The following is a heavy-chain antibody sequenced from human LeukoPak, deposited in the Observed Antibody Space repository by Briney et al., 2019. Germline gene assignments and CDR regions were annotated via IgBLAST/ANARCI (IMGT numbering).Heavy chain of an antibody. D-gene: IGHD3-22*01. CDR1: GGSISSSSYY. Sequence: KSSETLSLTCTVSGGSISSSSYYWGWIRQPPGKGLEWIGSIYYSGSTYYNPSLKSRVTISVDTSKNQFSLKLSSVTAADTAVYYCARSGYYYDSSGLSFGYWGQGTLVTVSS. J-gene: IGHJ4*02. CDR3: ARSGYYYDSSGLSFGY. CDR2: IYYSGST. V-gene: IGHV4-39*07.